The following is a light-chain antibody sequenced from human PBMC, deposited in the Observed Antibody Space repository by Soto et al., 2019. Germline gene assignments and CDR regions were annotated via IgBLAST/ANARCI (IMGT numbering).Light chain of an antibody. J-gene: IGLJ2*01. CDR2: DVI. Sequence: QSALTQPASVSGSPGQSITISCTGTSSDVGGYNYVSWYQQHPGKAPKLMIYDVINRPSVGSKRFSGSKSGNSASLTISGLRAEDEADYYCSSYTSSSTYVVFGGGTQLTVL. CDR3: SSYTSSSTYVV. CDR1: SSDVGGYNY. V-gene: IGLV2-14*03.